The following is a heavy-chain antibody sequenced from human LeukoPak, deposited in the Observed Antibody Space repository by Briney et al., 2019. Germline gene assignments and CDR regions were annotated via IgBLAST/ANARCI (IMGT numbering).Heavy chain of an antibody. CDR3: ARDGGYCSSTNCYLGV. J-gene: IGHJ3*01. CDR2: ISSSGSTI. CDR1: GFTFSDYY. Sequence: GGSLRLSCAASGFTFSDYYMSWIRQAPGKGLEWVSYISSSGSTIYYADSVKGRFTISRDNAKSSLYLQMNSLRAEDTAVYYCARDGGYCSSTNCYLGVWGQGTMVTVSS. V-gene: IGHV3-11*01. D-gene: IGHD2-2*01.